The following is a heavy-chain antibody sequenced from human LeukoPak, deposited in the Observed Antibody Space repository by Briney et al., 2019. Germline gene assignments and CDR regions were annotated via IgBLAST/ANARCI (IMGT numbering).Heavy chain of an antibody. V-gene: IGHV3-33*01. CDR2: IWYDGSTK. CDR1: GFSFSGYG. CDR3: ARDVGGIAVAGTGGWYDP. J-gene: IGHJ5*02. D-gene: IGHD6-19*01. Sequence: GRSLRLSCAASGFSFSGYGMHWVRQAPGKGLEWVAVIWYDGSTKYYADSVKGRFTISRDNSRNMLYLQMNSLRAEDTAVYYCARDVGGIAVAGTGGWYDPWGQGTLVTVSS.